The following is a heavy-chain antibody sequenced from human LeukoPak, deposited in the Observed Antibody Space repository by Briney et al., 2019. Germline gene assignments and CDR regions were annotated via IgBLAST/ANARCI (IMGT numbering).Heavy chain of an antibody. CDR1: GFSLSTSGVG. Sequence: SGPTLVKPTPTLRLTCTFSGFSLSTSGVGVGWIRQPPGKALEWLALIYWNDDKRYNPSLKNRLTITKDTSKNQVVLTMTNMDHVDTATYYCAHGSVAIRHTFFWFDLWGQGTLVTVSS. CDR3: AHGSVAIRHTFFWFDL. J-gene: IGHJ5*02. V-gene: IGHV2-5*01. D-gene: IGHD6-6*01. CDR2: IYWNDDK.